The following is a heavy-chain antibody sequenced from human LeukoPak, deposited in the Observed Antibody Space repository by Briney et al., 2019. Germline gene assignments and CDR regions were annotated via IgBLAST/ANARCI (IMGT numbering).Heavy chain of an antibody. D-gene: IGHD3-22*01. CDR3: AIMHPYYDGSGYWVQ. J-gene: IGHJ4*02. CDR1: GFTFSSYA. Sequence: GGSLRLSCAASGFTFSSYAMSWVRQAPGKGLEWVSGISTSGGSSSYADSVKGRFTITRDNPRNTLYMQMNSLRAEDTALYYCAIMHPYYDGSGYWVQWGQGTLVTVSS. CDR2: ISTSGGSS. V-gene: IGHV3-23*01.